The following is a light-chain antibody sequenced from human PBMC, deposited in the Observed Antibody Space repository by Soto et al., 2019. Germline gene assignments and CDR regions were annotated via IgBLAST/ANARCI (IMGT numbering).Light chain of an antibody. CDR1: QRVFYSSNNKNY. CDR3: QQYYRPWT. V-gene: IGKV4-1*01. Sequence: DIVMTQSPDSLAVSLGERATINCKSSQRVFYSSNNKNYLAWYQQTPGQPPKLLIYWASNRESGVPDRFSGSGSGTDFTRTSSSLQAEDVAVYYCQQYYRPWTFGQGTKVEIK. J-gene: IGKJ1*01. CDR2: WAS.